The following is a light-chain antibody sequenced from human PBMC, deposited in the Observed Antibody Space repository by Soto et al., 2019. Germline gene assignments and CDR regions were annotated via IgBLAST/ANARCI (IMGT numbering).Light chain of an antibody. CDR3: QQYHDWPPWT. Sequence: EVVLTQSPATLSVSPGEVATLSCRASQNINNNLAWYQQKPGQAPRLRIYGASTRATGIPPLFSGSGSGTEFTLTISSLQSEDFAVYYCQQYHDWPPWTFGQGTKVEV. CDR1: QNINNN. CDR2: GAS. V-gene: IGKV3-15*01. J-gene: IGKJ1*01.